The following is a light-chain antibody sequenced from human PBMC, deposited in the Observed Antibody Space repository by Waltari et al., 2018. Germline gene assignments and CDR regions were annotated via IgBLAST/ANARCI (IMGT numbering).Light chain of an antibody. Sequence: QSALTQPASVSGSPGQSITISCTGTSSDVGGYKYVSWYQQHPGKAPILIIYDVTNRASGVSNRFSGSKSGNTASLTISGLQAEDEADYYCSSYTSSSTLGVFGGGTKLTVL. CDR2: DVT. CDR1: SSDVGGYKY. V-gene: IGLV2-14*01. J-gene: IGLJ2*01. CDR3: SSYTSSSTLGV.